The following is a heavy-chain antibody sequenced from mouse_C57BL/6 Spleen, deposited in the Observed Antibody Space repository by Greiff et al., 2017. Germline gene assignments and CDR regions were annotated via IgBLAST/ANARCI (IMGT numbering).Heavy chain of an antibody. CDR2: IDPEDGDT. CDR3: TTPITTGVARNPYFDY. Sequence: EVQLQESGAELVRPGASVKLSCTASGFNIKDYYMHWVHQTPEQGLEWIGRIDPEDGDTEYAPKFPGQATMTADTSTNTAYLQLSILTSEDTAVYYCTTPITTGVARNPYFDYWGQGTTLTVSS. V-gene: IGHV14-1*01. J-gene: IGHJ2*01. CDR1: GFNIKDYY. D-gene: IGHD1-1*01.